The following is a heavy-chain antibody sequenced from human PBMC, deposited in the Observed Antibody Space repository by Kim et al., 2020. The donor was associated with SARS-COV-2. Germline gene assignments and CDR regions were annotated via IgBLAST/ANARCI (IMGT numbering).Heavy chain of an antibody. J-gene: IGHJ4*02. CDR3: ARVVGYCSGGSCGAYDF. D-gene: IGHD2-15*01. Sequence: FQGRVTMTRDTSTSTVYMELSSLRSEDTAVYYCARVVGYCSGGSCGAYDFWGQGTLVTVSS. V-gene: IGHV1-46*01.